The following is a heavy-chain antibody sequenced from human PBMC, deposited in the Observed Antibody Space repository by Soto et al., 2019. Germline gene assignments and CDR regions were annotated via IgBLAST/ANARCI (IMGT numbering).Heavy chain of an antibody. J-gene: IGHJ4*02. Sequence: SVKVSCKASGGTFSSYAISWVRQAPGQGLEWMGGIIPIFGTANYAQKFQGRVTITADESTSTAYMELSSLRSEDTAVYYCARDRKGGYSYGYFDYWGQGTLVTVSS. CDR3: ARDRKGGYSYGYFDY. D-gene: IGHD5-18*01. CDR2: IIPIFGTA. CDR1: GGTFSSYA. V-gene: IGHV1-69*13.